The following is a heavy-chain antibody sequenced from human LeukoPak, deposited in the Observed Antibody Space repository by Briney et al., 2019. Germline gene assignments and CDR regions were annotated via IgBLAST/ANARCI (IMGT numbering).Heavy chain of an antibody. CDR3: ARVSDYYDSSGYYMIFDY. D-gene: IGHD3-22*01. CDR1: GGTFSSYA. J-gene: IGHJ4*02. Sequence: SVKVSCKASGGTFSSYAISWVRQAPGQGLEWKGGIIPIFGTANYAQKFQGRVTITADESTSTAYMELSSLRSEDTAVYYCARVSDYYDSSGYYMIFDYWGQGTLVTVSS. V-gene: IGHV1-69*13. CDR2: IIPIFGTA.